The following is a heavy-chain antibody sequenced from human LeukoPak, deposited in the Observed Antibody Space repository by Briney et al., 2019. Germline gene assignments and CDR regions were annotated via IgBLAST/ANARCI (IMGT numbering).Heavy chain of an antibody. CDR1: GFTFSSYS. D-gene: IGHD4-17*01. Sequence: GGSLRLSCAASGFTFSSYSMNWVRQAPGKGLEWVSSISSSSYIYYADSVKGRFTISRDNAKNSLYLQMNSLRAEDTAVYYCARGYDYGDFPPYWGQGTLVTVSS. J-gene: IGHJ4*02. CDR3: ARGYDYGDFPPY. V-gene: IGHV3-21*01. CDR2: ISSSSYI.